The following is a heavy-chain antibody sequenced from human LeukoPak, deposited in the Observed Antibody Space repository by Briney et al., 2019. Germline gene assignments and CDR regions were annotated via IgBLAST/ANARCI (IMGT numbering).Heavy chain of an antibody. CDR1: GYTFTGYY. CDR2: INPNSGGT. D-gene: IGHD6-6*01. CDR3: AREEYSSSFSYY. Sequence: RRASVKVSCKASGYTFTGYYMHWVRQALGQGLEWMGWINPNSGGTNYAQKFQGRVTMTRDTSISTAYMELSRLRSDDTAVYYCAREEYSSSFSYYWGQGTLVTVSS. V-gene: IGHV1-2*02. J-gene: IGHJ4*02.